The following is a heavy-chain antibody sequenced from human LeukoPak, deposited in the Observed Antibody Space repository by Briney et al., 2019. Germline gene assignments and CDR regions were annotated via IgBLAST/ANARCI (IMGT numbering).Heavy chain of an antibody. J-gene: IGHJ4*02. CDR1: GGSISSYY. CDR3: ARVTGYVIEDNFDY. Sequence: SETLSLTCTVSGGSISSYYWSWIRQPAGKGLESIGHISTSGSTNYNPSLKSRVTISVDTSKNQFSLKLRSVTAADTAVYYCARVTGYVIEDNFDYWGQGTLVTVSS. V-gene: IGHV4-4*07. CDR2: ISTSGST. D-gene: IGHD2-15*01.